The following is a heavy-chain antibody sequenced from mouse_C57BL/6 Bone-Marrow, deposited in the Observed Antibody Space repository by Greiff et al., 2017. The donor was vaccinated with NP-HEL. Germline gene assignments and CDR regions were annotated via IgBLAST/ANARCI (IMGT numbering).Heavy chain of an antibody. CDR2: IDPETGGT. CDR1: GYTFTDYE. Sequence: QVQLQQSGAELVRPGASVTLSCKASGYTFTDYEMHWVKQTPVHGLEWIGAIDPETGGTAYNQKFKGKAILTADKSSSTAYMELRSLTSEDSAVYYCTRRGYSNLWFAYWGQGTLVTVSA. V-gene: IGHV1-15*01. J-gene: IGHJ3*01. D-gene: IGHD2-5*01. CDR3: TRRGYSNLWFAY.